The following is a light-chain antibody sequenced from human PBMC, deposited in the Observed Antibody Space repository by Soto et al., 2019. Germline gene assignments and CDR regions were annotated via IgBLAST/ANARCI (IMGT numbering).Light chain of an antibody. V-gene: IGLV2-14*01. J-gene: IGLJ2*01. CDR3: SSYTSSSSVV. Sequence: SALTQPASVSGSPGQSITISCTGTSSDVGGYNYVSWYQQHPGKAPKLMIYDVSNRPSGVSNRFSGSKSGNTASLTISGLQAEDEVDYYCSSYTSSSSVVFGGGTKLTVL. CDR2: DVS. CDR1: SSDVGGYNY.